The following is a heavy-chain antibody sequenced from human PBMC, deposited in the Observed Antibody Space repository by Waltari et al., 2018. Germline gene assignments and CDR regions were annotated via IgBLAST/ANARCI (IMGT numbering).Heavy chain of an antibody. D-gene: IGHD2-15*01. J-gene: IGHJ3*02. CDR3: ARDVGYCSGGSCYSGDAFDI. Sequence: QVQLQESGPGLVKPSETLSLTCTVSGGSISSHYWSWIRQPPGKGLAWIGYIYYSGRTNYNPSLKSRVTISVDTSKNQFSLKLSSVTAADTAVYYCARDVGYCSGGSCYSGDAFDIWGQGTMVTVSS. CDR1: GGSISSHY. CDR2: IYYSGRT. V-gene: IGHV4-59*11.